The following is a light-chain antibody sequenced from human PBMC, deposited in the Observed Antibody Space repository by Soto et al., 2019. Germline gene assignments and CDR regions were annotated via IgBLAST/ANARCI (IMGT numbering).Light chain of an antibody. CDR2: GAS. CDR1: QSVSSSY. V-gene: IGKV3-20*01. Sequence: EIVLTQSPGTLSLSPGERATLSCRASQSVSSSYLAWYQQKPGQAPRLLIYGASSRATGIPDRFSGSGSGTDFTLTICRLEPEDFAVYYCQQYGSSPRTFGQGTKVEIK. J-gene: IGKJ1*01. CDR3: QQYGSSPRT.